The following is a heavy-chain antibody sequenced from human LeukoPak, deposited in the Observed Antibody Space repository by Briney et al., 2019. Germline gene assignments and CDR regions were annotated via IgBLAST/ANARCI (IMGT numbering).Heavy chain of an antibody. CDR2: IYPGDSDT. CDR3: ARHPTYYDFWSGYSDY. D-gene: IGHD3-3*01. CDR1: GYSFTSYW. Sequence: GESLKISCKGSGYSFTSYWIGWVRQMPGKGLEWMGIIYPGDSDTRYSPSFQGQVTISADKSISTAYLQWSSLKASDTAMYYCARHPTYYDFWSGYSDYWGQGTLVTVSS. J-gene: IGHJ4*02. V-gene: IGHV5-51*01.